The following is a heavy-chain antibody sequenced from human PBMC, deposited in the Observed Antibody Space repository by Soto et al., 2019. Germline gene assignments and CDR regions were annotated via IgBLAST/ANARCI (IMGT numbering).Heavy chain of an antibody. CDR1: GGSIISSSYY. D-gene: IGHD3-22*01. CDR2: IYYSGST. V-gene: IGHV4-39*01. CDR3: ARRGYYYDSSGYPSVWY. Sequence: PSETLSLTCTVSGGSIISSSYYWGLIRQPPGKGLEWIGSIYYSGSTYYNPSLKSRVTISVDTSKNQFSLKLSSVTAADTAVYYCARRGYYYDSSGYPSVWYWGQGTLVTVSS. J-gene: IGHJ4*02.